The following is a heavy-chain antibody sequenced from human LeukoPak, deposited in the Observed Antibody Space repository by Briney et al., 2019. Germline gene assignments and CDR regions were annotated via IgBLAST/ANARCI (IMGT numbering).Heavy chain of an antibody. Sequence: GGSLRLSCAASGVSVSSNYMSWVRQAPGKGLEWVSVIHTGGNTYYADSVKGRFTISRDKSKNTVYLQMNSLRVFDTAVYFCVRERAYYYYMDVWGKGTTVTVSS. J-gene: IGHJ6*03. CDR1: GVSVSSNY. V-gene: IGHV3-66*02. D-gene: IGHD6-25*01. CDR2: IHTGGNT. CDR3: VRERAYYYYMDV.